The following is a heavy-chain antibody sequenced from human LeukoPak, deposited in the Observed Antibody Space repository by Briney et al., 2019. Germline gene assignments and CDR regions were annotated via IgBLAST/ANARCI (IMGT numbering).Heavy chain of an antibody. V-gene: IGHV3-21*01. Sequence: GGSLRLSCAASGFTFSSYSMNWVRQAPGKGLEWVSSISGSSNYIYYADSVRGRFTISRDNAKNSLFLQMDSLRVEDTAMYYCARPDLRSLSDYCWGQGTLVAVSS. CDR2: ISGSSNYI. D-gene: IGHD3-9*01. CDR3: ARPDLRSLSDYC. J-gene: IGHJ4*02. CDR1: GFTFSSYS.